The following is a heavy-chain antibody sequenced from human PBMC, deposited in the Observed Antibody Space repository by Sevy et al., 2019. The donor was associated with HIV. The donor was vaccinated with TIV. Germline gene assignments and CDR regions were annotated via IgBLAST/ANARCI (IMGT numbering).Heavy chain of an antibody. CDR3: ARGVGNSYDYDPDY. D-gene: IGHD5-18*01. V-gene: IGHV4-34*01. CDR1: RGSFTGYY. Sequence: SETLSLTCAVYRGSFTGYYWSWIRQPPGKGLEWIGEINHTGSTTYNPSLKSRVTISVDTSKNQFSLRLTSVTAADTAVYYCARGVGNSYDYDPDYWGQGTLVTVSS. CDR2: INHTGST. J-gene: IGHJ4*02.